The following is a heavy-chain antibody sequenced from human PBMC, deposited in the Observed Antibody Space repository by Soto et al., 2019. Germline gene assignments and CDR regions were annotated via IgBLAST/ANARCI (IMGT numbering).Heavy chain of an antibody. D-gene: IGHD6-13*01. V-gene: IGHV3-23*01. J-gene: IGHJ4*02. CDR3: AKDRERDAWYEDY. CDR1: GFTFSSYA. Sequence: EVQLLESGGGLVQPGGSLRLSCAASGFTFSSYAMSWVRQAPGKGLEWVSAIRGSGAGTDYAASVKGRFTISRDNSKNTLYLQMNSLRAEDTAVYYCAKDRERDAWYEDYWGQGTLVTVSS. CDR2: IRGSGAGT.